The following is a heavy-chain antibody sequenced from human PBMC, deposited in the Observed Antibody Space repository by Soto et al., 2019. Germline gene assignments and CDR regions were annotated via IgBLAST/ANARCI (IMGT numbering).Heavy chain of an antibody. CDR3: ARHCGGDCYSGMDY. CDR1: GGSISSGDYY. Sequence: PSETLSLTSAVSGGSISSGDYYWSWIRQPPGKGLEWIGYIYYSGSTYYNPSLKSRVTISVDTSKNQFSLKLSSVTAADTAVYYCARHCGGDCYSGMDYWVQGTLVTVSS. J-gene: IGHJ4*02. V-gene: IGHV4-30-4*01. CDR2: IYYSGST. D-gene: IGHD2-21*02.